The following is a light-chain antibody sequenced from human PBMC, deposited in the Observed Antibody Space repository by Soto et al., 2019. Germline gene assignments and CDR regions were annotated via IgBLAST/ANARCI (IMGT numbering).Light chain of an antibody. CDR2: EVT. CDR3: SSYTSSSVWV. CDR1: SSDVGSYNR. Sequence: QSVLTQPPSVSGSPGQSVTISCTGTSSDVGSYNRVSWYQQPPGTAPQLMIYEVTNRPSGVPDRFSGSKSANTASLTISGLQAEDEADYYCSSYTSSSVWVFGGGTKLTVL. V-gene: IGLV2-18*02. J-gene: IGLJ2*01.